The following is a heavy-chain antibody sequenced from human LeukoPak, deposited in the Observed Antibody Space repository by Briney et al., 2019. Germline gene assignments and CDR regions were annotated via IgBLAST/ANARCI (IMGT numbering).Heavy chain of an antibody. CDR3: AKDRYGDYVYYAMDV. CDR2: INPNSGDT. D-gene: IGHD4-17*01. J-gene: IGHJ6*04. V-gene: IGHV1-2*02. Sequence: GASVKVSCTASGYSFTGYYMQWVRQAPGQGLEWMGWINPNSGDTNFAQKFQGRVTMTRDTSINTAYMQLSGLTSDDTAVYYCAKDRYGDYVYYAMDVWGKGTTVTVSS. CDR1: GYSFTGYY.